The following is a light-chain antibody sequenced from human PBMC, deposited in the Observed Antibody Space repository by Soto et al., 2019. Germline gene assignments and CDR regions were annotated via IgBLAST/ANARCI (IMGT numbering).Light chain of an antibody. CDR2: AAS. V-gene: IGKV1-39*01. CDR1: QSISSY. Sequence: DIQMTQSPSSRSASVGERVTITFRASQSISSYLNWYQQKPGKAPKLLIYAASSLQSGVPSRFSGSGSGTDFTLTISSLQPEDSATYYCQQARSFPFTFGQGTRLEIK. CDR3: QQARSFPFT. J-gene: IGKJ5*01.